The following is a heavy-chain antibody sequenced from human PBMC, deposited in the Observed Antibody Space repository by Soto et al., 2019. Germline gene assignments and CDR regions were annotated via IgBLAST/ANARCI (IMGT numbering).Heavy chain of an antibody. CDR2: IYYSGST. V-gene: IGHV4-31*03. Sequence: SETLSLTCSVSGGSVSRGAYYWSWIRQHPGTGLEWLGYIYYSGSTYYNPSLRSRLTMSLDTSKNQFSLKVTSVTAADTAVYYCARGTCDSTNCHLDYWGQGTLVTVSS. J-gene: IGHJ4*02. CDR3: ARGTCDSTNCHLDY. CDR1: GGSVSRGAYY. D-gene: IGHD2-2*01.